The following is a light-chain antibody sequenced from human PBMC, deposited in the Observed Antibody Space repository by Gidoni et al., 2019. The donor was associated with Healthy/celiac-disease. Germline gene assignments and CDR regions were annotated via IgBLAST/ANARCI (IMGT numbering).Light chain of an antibody. Sequence: DIVMTQSPYSLSVSLGERATINCKSSQSVLYSSNNKNYLAWYQHKPGQPPKLLIYWASTRESGVPDRFSGSGSGTDFTLTISSLQAEDVAVYYCQQYYSTPYTFGQGTKLEI. CDR3: QQYYSTPYT. CDR2: WAS. CDR1: QSVLYSSNNKNY. V-gene: IGKV4-1*01. J-gene: IGKJ2*01.